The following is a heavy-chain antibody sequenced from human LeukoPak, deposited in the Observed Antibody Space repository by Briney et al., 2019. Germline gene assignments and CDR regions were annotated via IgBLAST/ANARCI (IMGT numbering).Heavy chain of an antibody. CDR2: IYYSGST. D-gene: IGHD1-14*01. V-gene: IGHV4-39*07. Sequence: SETLSLTCTVSGDSISSSSYYWGWIRQPPGKGLEWIGSIYYSGSTYYNPSLKSRVTISVDTSKNQFSLKLSSVTAADTAVYYCARVITGLFDAFDIWGQGTMVTVSS. J-gene: IGHJ3*02. CDR3: ARVITGLFDAFDI. CDR1: GDSISSSSYY.